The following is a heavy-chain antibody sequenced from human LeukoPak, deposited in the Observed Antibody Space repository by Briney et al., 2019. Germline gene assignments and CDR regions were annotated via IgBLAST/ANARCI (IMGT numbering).Heavy chain of an antibody. J-gene: IGHJ4*02. V-gene: IGHV3-33*01. Sequence: PGTSLRLSCTASGFNFGIYGMHWVRQAPGKGLEWVAVMWDDGTNEYYVESVKGRFTISRDNGKRTLYLQMNSLRVEDTAVYYCVRDGPPAGHAFDYWGQGTLVTVSS. CDR1: GFNFGIYG. CDR3: VRDGPPAGHAFDY. CDR2: MWDDGTNE.